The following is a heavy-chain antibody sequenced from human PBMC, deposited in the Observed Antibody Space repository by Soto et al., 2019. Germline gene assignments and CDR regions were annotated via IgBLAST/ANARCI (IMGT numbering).Heavy chain of an antibody. D-gene: IGHD5-12*01. Sequence: SGPTLVNPTQTLTLTCTFSGFSLSASGVGVGWIRQPPGKALEWLALIYWNDDKRYSPSLKSRLTITKDTSKNQVVLTMTNMDPVDTATYYCAXRLAVWNSGYEYNWFDPWGQGTLVTVSS. V-gene: IGHV2-5*01. CDR1: GFSLSASGVG. CDR2: IYWNDDK. CDR3: AXRLAVWNSGYEYNWFDP. J-gene: IGHJ5*02.